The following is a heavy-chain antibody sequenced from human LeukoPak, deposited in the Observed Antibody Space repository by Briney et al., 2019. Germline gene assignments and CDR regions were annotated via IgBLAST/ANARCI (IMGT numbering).Heavy chain of an antibody. J-gene: IGHJ6*03. CDR1: GGSISSYY. CDR3: ARVRGIYDYYYYYMDV. D-gene: IGHD3-10*01. V-gene: IGHV4-59*01. CDR2: IYYSGST. Sequence: SETLSLTCTVSGGSISSYYWSWIRQPPGKGLEWIGYIYYSGSTNYNPSLKSRVTISVDTSKNQFSLKLSSVTAADTAVYYCARVRGIYDYYYYYMDVWGKGTTVTISS.